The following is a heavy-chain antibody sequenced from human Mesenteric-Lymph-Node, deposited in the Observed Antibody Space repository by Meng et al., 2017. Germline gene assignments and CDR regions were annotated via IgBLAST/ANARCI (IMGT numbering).Heavy chain of an antibody. CDR3: AREGFSNDYGDYEGIGYFDY. J-gene: IGHJ4*02. CDR2: IKQDGSEK. V-gene: IGHV3-7*01. Sequence: GESLKISCAASGFTFSSYWMSWVRQAPGKGLEWVANIKQDGSEKYYVDSVKGRFTISRDNAKNSLYLQMNSLRAEDTAVYYCAREGFSNDYGDYEGIGYFDYWGQGTLVTVSS. D-gene: IGHD4-17*01. CDR1: GFTFSSYW.